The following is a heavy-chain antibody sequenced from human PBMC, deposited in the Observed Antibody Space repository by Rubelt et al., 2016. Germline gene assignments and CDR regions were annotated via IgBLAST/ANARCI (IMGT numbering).Heavy chain of an antibody. CDR1: GYTFTGYY. J-gene: IGHJ4*02. D-gene: IGHD6-19*01. V-gene: IGHV1-2*06. Sequence: QVQLVQSGAEVKKPGASVKVSCKASGYTFTGYYMHWVRQAPGQGLEWVGRINPTSGGTNYARKFQGRATMTRDTSITTAYMELSRLRSDDTAVFYCARESSSGWYIDYWGQGTLVTVSS. CDR2: INPTSGGT. CDR3: ARESSSGWYIDY.